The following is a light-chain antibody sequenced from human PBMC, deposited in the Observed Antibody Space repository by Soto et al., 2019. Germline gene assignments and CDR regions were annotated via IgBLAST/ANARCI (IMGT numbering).Light chain of an antibody. V-gene: IGKV1-9*01. J-gene: IGKJ2*01. CDR2: GAS. CDR1: QGINKF. Sequence: IQLTQSPSSLSASVGDRVTITCRASQGINKFLAWYQQRPGKAPQLLVYGASTLQSGVPSRFSGSRSGTHFTLTISSLQPEDFATYYCQQLTNFRFTFGQGTKLDIK. CDR3: QQLTNFRFT.